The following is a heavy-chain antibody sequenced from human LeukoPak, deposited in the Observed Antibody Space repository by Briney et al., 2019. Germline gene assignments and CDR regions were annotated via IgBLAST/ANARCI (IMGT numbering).Heavy chain of an antibody. CDR1: GGPISNYY. J-gene: IGHJ4*02. Sequence: SETLSLICTVSGGPISNYYWSWIRQPAGKGLEWIGHIDTSGSSNYNPSLKSRVTISVDTSNNRFSLRLRSVSAADTAVYYCARESGFSDNSGYSKRFDSWGQGTLVTVSS. V-gene: IGHV4-4*07. D-gene: IGHD3-22*01. CDR3: ARESGFSDNSGYSKRFDS. CDR2: IDTSGSS.